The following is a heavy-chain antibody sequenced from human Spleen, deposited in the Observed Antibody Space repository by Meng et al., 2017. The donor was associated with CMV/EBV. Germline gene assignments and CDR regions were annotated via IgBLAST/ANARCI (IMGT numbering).Heavy chain of an antibody. Sequence: NLLPWVVQCLGTRLAWIGAIYHSGSTTYNPSLQSRVTLSADKFKNQFSLKLVPVTAADTAVYYCARIERRRILKYCGSDCSTTDYWGQGTLVTVSS. CDR3: ARIERRRILKYCGSDCSTTDY. V-gene: IGHV4-4*02. CDR1: NL. D-gene: IGHD2-21*02. J-gene: IGHJ4*02. CDR2: IYHSGST.